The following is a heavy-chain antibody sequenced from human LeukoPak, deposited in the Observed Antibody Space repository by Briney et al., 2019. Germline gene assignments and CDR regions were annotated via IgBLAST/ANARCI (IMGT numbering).Heavy chain of an antibody. Sequence: SETLSLTCTVSGGSISSYCWSWIRQPPGRGLEWIGYVYYSGSTNYSPSLKSRVTISVDTSKNQFSLRLSSVTTADTAVYYCARAPTVTDWFDPWGQGTLVTVSS. CDR2: VYYSGST. V-gene: IGHV4-59*12. CDR1: GGSISSYC. CDR3: ARAPTVTDWFDP. D-gene: IGHD4-17*01. J-gene: IGHJ5*02.